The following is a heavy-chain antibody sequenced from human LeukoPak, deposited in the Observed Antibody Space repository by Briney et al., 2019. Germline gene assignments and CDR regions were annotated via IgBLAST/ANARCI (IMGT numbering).Heavy chain of an antibody. CDR3: ARDLVELEYYYYGMDV. V-gene: IGHV1-2*02. J-gene: IGHJ6*02. D-gene: IGHD1-1*01. Sequence: GASVKVSCKASGYTFTGYYMHWVRQAPGQGLEWMGWINPNSGGTNYAQKFQGRVTMTRDTSISTAYMELSRLRSDGTAVYYCARDLVELEYYYYGMDVWGQGTTVTVSS. CDR1: GYTFTGYY. CDR2: INPNSGGT.